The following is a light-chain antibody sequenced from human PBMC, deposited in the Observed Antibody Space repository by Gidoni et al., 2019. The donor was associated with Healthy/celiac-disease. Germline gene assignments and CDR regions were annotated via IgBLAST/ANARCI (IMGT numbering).Light chain of an antibody. Sequence: DIVMTQSPLSLPVTPGEPASISCRSSQSLLHSNGYNYLDWYRQKPGQSPQLMIYLGSNRASGVPDRFSGSGSGTDFTLKISRVEAEDVGVYYCMQALQTRTFGQXTKVEIK. CDR3: MQALQTRT. CDR1: QSLLHSNGYNY. V-gene: IGKV2-28*01. J-gene: IGKJ1*01. CDR2: LGS.